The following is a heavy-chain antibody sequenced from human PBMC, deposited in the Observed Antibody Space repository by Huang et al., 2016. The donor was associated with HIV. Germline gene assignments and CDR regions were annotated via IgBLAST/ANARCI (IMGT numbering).Heavy chain of an antibody. CDR2: IYYSGST. D-gene: IGHD3-10*01. CDR3: SRALYYHGSGSYSDY. J-gene: IGHJ4*02. Sequence: QVQLQESGPGLVKPSQTLSLTCTVSGDSIGSGGPYWSWIRQPPGKGLECIGFIYYSGSTYHNPSLKSRVTISVDTSKNQFSLKLSSVTAADTAVYFCSRALYYHGSGSYSDYWGRGTLVTVSS. CDR1: GDSIGSGGPY. V-gene: IGHV4-30-4*08.